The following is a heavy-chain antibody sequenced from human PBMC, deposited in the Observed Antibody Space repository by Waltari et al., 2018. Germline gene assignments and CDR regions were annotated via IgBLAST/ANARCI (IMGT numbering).Heavy chain of an antibody. CDR3: ARQDISYTSGCLDY. V-gene: IGHV4-39*07. CDR2: ISYRGGT. J-gene: IGHJ4*02. D-gene: IGHD6-19*01. Sequence: QLQLQESGPGLVKPSETLSLTCTVSGGSISSRSCYWGWVRQSPGKGLEWIGSISYRGGTYYNPSLKIRVIISVDTSKEQFSLKLSSGTAADTAVYYCARQDISYTSGCLDYWGQGTLVTVSS. CDR1: GGSISSRSCY.